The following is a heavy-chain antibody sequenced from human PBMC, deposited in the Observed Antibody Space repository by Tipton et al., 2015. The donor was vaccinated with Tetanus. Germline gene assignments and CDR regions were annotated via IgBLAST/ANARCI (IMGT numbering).Heavy chain of an antibody. CDR3: ARDSYYSSRWSFADY. CDR2: IYFTGTT. V-gene: IGHV4-31*03. Sequence: TLSLTCTVSGDSISSGDFHWSWIRQHPGKGLEWIGYIYFTGTTYYNPSLESRLTISIDTSKNQFSLELTSVTAADTAVYYCARDSYYSSRWSFADYWGQGTLVTVSS. CDR1: GDSISSGDFH. J-gene: IGHJ4*02. D-gene: IGHD3-22*01.